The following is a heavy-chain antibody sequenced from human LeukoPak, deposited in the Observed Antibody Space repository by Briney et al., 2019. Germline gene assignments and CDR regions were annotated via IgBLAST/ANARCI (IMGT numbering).Heavy chain of an antibody. V-gene: IGHV1-69*04. CDR1: GGTFSSYA. D-gene: IGHD3-3*01. CDR2: IISILGIA. J-gene: IGHJ6*02. Sequence: GASVKVSCKASGGTFSSYAISWVRQAPGQGLEWMGRIISILGIANYAQKFQGRVTITADKSTSTAYMELSSLRSEDTAVYYCARLRFLEWLSSYYYYYGMDVWGQGTTVTVSS. CDR3: ARLRFLEWLSSYYYYYGMDV.